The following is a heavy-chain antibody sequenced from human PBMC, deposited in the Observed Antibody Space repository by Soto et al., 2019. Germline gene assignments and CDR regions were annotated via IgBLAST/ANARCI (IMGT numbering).Heavy chain of an antibody. D-gene: IGHD2-21*02. Sequence: SVKVSCKASACTFSSYAISWVRQAPGQGLEWMGRIIPIFGTSNYAQTFQGRVTITADESTRTAYMELSSLRSEDTAVYYCARAVVVTAIKHYYYGMEVWGQGTTVTVSS. CDR3: ARAVVVTAIKHYYYGMEV. J-gene: IGHJ6*01. CDR1: ACTFSSYA. V-gene: IGHV1-69*13. CDR2: IIPIFGTS.